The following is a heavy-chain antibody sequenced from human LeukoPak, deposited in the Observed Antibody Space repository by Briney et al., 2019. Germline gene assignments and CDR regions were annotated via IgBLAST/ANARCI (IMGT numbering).Heavy chain of an antibody. CDR1: GYTFTSYG. J-gene: IGHJ3*02. Sequence: ASVKVSCKASGYTFTSYGISWVRQAPGQGLEWMGWISAYNGNTNYAQKLQGRVTMTTDTSTSTAYMELRSLRSDDTAVYYCARDPSRHDYVWGSYRSGAFDIWGQGTMVTVSS. CDR2: ISAYNGNT. V-gene: IGHV1-18*01. CDR3: ARDPSRHDYVWGSYRSGAFDI. D-gene: IGHD3-16*02.